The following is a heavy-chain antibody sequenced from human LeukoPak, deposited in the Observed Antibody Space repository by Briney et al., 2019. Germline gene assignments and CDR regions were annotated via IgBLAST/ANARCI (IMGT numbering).Heavy chain of an antibody. V-gene: IGHV3-23*01. CDR2: ISGSGGST. J-gene: IGHJ4*02. CDR1: GFTFSSYA. D-gene: IGHD3-3*01. CDR3: AKEAPGGGAYDFWSGSYFDY. Sequence: PGGSLRLSCAASGFTFSSYAMSWVRQAPGKGLEWVSAISGSGGSTYYADSVKGRFTISRDNSKNTLYQQMNSLRAEDTAVYYCAKEAPGGGAYDFWSGSYFDYWGQGTLVTVSS.